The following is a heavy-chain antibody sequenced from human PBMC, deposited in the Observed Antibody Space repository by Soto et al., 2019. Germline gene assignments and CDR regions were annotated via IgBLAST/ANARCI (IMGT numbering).Heavy chain of an antibody. CDR1: GDTFNTYT. CDR3: ARRRIAALNHWFDL. Sequence: GASVKVSCKTSGDTFNTYTLSWVRQAPGQGLEWMGGITPIFGTADYAPKFQARVTITADRSTKTVYMELGSLRSEDTALYFCARRRIAALNHWFDLWGPGTLVTVSS. CDR2: ITPIFGTA. D-gene: IGHD6-13*01. V-gene: IGHV1-69*06. J-gene: IGHJ5*02.